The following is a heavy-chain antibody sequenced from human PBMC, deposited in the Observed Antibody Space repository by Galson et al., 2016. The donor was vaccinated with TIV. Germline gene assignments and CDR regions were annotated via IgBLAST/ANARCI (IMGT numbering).Heavy chain of an antibody. D-gene: IGHD1-14*01. CDR3: TTRPGPGKPRIDY. J-gene: IGHJ4*02. CDR2: INNKANTHAT. CDR1: GFTFSDSA. V-gene: IGHV3-73*01. Sequence: SLRLSCAVSGFTFSDSAMHWVRQASGKGPEWIGRINNKANTHATEYTASLKGRFTISRDDSRNTAYLQINNLKTEDTAVYYCTTRPGPGKPRIDYWGQGTLVTVSS.